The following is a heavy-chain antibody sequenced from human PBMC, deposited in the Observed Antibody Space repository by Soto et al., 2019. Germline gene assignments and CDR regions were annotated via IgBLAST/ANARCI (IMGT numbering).Heavy chain of an antibody. CDR3: ARGFSSVSMDA. V-gene: IGHV4-61*08. J-gene: IGHJ6*02. Sequence: SETLSLTCTVSGDSVSSGGYYWSWIRQPPGKGLEWIGYIYSSGSANYNPSLKSRVTMSRDTSKNQISLKVASVTAADTGGYYCARGFSSVSMDAWGQGTTVTVSS. CDR2: IYSSGSA. D-gene: IGHD6-19*01. CDR1: GDSVSSGGYY.